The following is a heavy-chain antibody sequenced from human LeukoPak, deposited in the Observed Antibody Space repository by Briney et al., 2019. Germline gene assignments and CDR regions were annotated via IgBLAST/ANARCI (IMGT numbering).Heavy chain of an antibody. J-gene: IGHJ3*02. CDR1: GFTFSSYA. CDR3: VKDGVVDAFDI. D-gene: IGHD2-21*01. V-gene: IGHV3-64*05. CDR2: ISSNGGST. Sequence: GGSLRLSCSASGFTFSSYAMYWVRQAPGKGLEYASGISSNGGSTYYADSVKGRFTISRDNSKNTLYVQMSSLRAEDTAVYYCVKDGVVDAFDIWGQGTMVTVSS.